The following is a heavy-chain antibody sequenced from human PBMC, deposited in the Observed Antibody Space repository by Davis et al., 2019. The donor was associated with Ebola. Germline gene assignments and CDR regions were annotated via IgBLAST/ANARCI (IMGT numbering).Heavy chain of an antibody. CDR3: AKSRRVSCYSSVDY. D-gene: IGHD2-15*01. J-gene: IGHJ4*02. Sequence: GGSLRLSCAASEFTFSNYAMNWVRQAPGKGLEWVSCISTSGDTTYYVGSVKGRFTISRDNSKNTLYLQMNSLRAEDTALYYCAKSRRVSCYSSVDYWGQGTLATVSS. CDR2: ISTSGDTT. V-gene: IGHV3-23*01. CDR1: EFTFSNYA.